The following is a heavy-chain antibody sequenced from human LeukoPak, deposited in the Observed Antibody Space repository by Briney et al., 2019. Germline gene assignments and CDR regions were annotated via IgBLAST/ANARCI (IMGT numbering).Heavy chain of an antibody. D-gene: IGHD5-24*01. CDR3: TTGYWGWLQFMKTIFDY. CDR2: IKSKTDGGTT. J-gene: IGHJ4*02. V-gene: IGHV3-15*01. Sequence: GGSLRLSCAASGFTFSNAWMSWVRQAPGKGLEWVGRIKSKTDGGTTDYAAPVKGRFTISRDDSKNTLYLQMNSLKTEDTAVYYCTTGYWGWLQFMKTIFDYWGQGTLVTVSS. CDR1: GFTFSNAW.